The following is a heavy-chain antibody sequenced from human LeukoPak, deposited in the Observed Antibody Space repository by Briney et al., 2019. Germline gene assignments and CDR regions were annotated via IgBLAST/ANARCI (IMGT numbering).Heavy chain of an antibody. Sequence: SETLSLTCTVSGYSISSGYNWGWIRQPAGKGLEWIGRIYTSGSTNYNPSLKSRVTISVDTSKNQFSLKLSSVTAADTAVYYCARVVVVVVPAAIGYYYYYMDVWGKGTTVTVSS. V-gene: IGHV4-61*02. D-gene: IGHD2-2*02. J-gene: IGHJ6*03. CDR3: ARVVVVVVPAAIGYYYYYMDV. CDR1: GYSISSGYN. CDR2: IYTSGST.